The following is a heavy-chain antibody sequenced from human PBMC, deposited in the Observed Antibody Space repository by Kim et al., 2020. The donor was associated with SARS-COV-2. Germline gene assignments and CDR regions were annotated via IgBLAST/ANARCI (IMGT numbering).Heavy chain of an antibody. Sequence: GGSLRLSCAASTFTFSSYAMNWVRQAPGKGLEWLSYISTSGSTLYYADSVKGRFTISRDNAKNSLYLQMNSLRAEDTAVYYCATLGYSSSWVGMDVWGQGTTVTVSS. CDR1: TFTFSSYA. J-gene: IGHJ6*02. CDR2: ISTSGSTL. V-gene: IGHV3-48*03. CDR3: ATLGYSSSWVGMDV. D-gene: IGHD6-6*01.